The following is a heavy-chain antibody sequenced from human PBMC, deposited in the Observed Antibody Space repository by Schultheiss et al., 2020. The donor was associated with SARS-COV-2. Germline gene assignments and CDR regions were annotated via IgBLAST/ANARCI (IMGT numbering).Heavy chain of an antibody. J-gene: IGHJ4*02. D-gene: IGHD2-15*01. CDR2: INHSGST. CDR1: GGSFSGYY. Sequence: SETLSLTCAVYGGSFSGYYWSWIRQPAGKGLEWIGEINHSGSTNYNPSLKSRVTISVDTSKNQFSLKLSSVTAADTAVYYCARDPKVRGYFHCWGQGTLVTVSS. V-gene: IGHV4-34*01. CDR3: ARDPKVRGYFHC.